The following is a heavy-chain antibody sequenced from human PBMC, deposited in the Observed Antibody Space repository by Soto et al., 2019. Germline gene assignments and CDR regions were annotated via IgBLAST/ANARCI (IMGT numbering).Heavy chain of an antibody. CDR1: GGAFSDYA. CDR2: IMPIFRAP. V-gene: IGHV1-69*12. D-gene: IGHD2-15*01. J-gene: IGHJ6*01. CDR3: ASWLKGPDIGNYYYGMDV. Sequence: QVQLVQSGAEVKKPGSSVKVSCKASGGAFSDYAFSWVRQAPGQGLEWLGGIMPIFRAPDYAQKFQGRVTITADEFTRTAYMEMNSLRSEDTAVYYCASWLKGPDIGNYYYGMDVWGKGPRSPSPQ.